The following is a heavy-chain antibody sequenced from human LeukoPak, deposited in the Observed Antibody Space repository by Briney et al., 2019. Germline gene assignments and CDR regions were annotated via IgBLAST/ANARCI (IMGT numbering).Heavy chain of an antibody. CDR1: GFTFSSYW. CDR2: IKQDGSEK. D-gene: IGHD2-21*01. V-gene: IGHV3-7*01. J-gene: IGHJ6*03. Sequence: GGSLRLSCAASGFTFSSYWMSWVRQAPGKGPEWVANIKQDGSEKYYVDSVKGRFTISRDNSKNTLYLQMNSLRAEDTAVYYCAKAYCGGDCYLGYMDVWGKGTTVTVSS. CDR3: AKAYCGGDCYLGYMDV.